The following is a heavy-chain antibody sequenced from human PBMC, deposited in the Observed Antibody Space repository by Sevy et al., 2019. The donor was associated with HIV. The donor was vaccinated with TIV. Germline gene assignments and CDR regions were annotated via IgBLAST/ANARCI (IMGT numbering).Heavy chain of an antibody. CDR1: GFTFSSYA. CDR3: ARNYYDSSGYYLDY. V-gene: IGHV3-30-3*01. J-gene: IGHJ4*02. CDR2: ISYDGSNK. Sequence: GGSLRLSCAASGFTFSSYAMHWVRQAPGKGLERVAVISYDGSNKYYADSVKGRFTISRDNSKNTLYLQMNSLRAEDTAVYYCARNYYDSSGYYLDYWGQGTLVTVSS. D-gene: IGHD3-22*01.